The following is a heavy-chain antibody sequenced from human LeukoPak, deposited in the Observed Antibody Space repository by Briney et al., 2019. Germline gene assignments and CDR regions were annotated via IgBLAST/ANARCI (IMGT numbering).Heavy chain of an antibody. V-gene: IGHV4-34*01. CDR1: GGSFSGYY. Sequence: SETLSLTCGVYGGSFSGYYWSWIRQAPGKGLEWIGEINHSGSTSYNPSLKSRVTISVDTSKNQFSLKLSSVTAADTAVYYCARALPMGWLRYNNPDYYFDYWGQGTLVTVSS. CDR3: ARALPMGWLRYNNPDYYFDY. J-gene: IGHJ4*02. CDR2: INHSGST. D-gene: IGHD5-12*01.